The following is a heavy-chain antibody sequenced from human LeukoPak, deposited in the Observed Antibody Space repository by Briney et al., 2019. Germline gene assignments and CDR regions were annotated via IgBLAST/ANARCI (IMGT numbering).Heavy chain of an antibody. CDR3: ARVWENSGSYYYY. Sequence: GESLKISCKGSGYSFTNYWIAWVRQMSGKGLEWMGIIYPGDSDTSYSPSFQGQVTISVDKSISTAYLQWSSLKASDTAMYYCARVWENSGSYYYYWGQGTLVTVSS. J-gene: IGHJ4*02. CDR1: GYSFTNYW. CDR2: IYPGDSDT. D-gene: IGHD1-26*01. V-gene: IGHV5-51*01.